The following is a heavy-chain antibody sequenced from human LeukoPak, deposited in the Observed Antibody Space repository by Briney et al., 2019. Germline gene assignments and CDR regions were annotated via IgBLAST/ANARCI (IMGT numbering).Heavy chain of an antibody. Sequence: GGSLRLSCAASGIIFSNYWMHWVRQAPEKGLVWVSRINRDGSSTSYADSVKGRFTISRDNAKNTLYLQMNSLRAEDTAVYYCARGGGYSYGSFDYWGQGTLVTVSS. CDR1: GIIFSNYW. D-gene: IGHD5-18*01. V-gene: IGHV3-74*01. CDR2: INRDGSST. CDR3: ARGGGYSYGSFDY. J-gene: IGHJ4*02.